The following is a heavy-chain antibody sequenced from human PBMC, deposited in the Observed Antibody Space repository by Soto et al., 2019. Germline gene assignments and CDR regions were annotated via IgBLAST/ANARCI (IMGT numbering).Heavy chain of an antibody. CDR2: IKPDGSER. CDR3: ATRALN. V-gene: IGHV3-7*01. CDR1: GFTFSDYY. J-gene: IGHJ4*02. Sequence: GGSLRLSCASSGFTFSDYYMMWVRQAPGKGLEWVGNIKPDGSERHYVDSVKGRFTISRDNAKNSLYLQMDSLRVDDTAVYYCATRALNWGRGTMVTVSS.